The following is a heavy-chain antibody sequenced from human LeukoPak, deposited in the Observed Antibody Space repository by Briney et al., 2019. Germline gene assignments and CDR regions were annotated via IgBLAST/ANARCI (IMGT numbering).Heavy chain of an antibody. CDR2: VDPEDGET. D-gene: IGHD6-13*01. J-gene: IGHJ4*02. CDR1: GYTFTDYY. CDR3: ATQPRGGVAAAVHDGY. V-gene: IGHV1-69-2*01. Sequence: ASVKVSCKVSGYTFTDYYMHWVQQAPGKGLEWMGLVDPEDGETIYAEKFQGRVTITADTSTDTAYMELSSLRSEDTAVYYCATQPRGGVAAAVHDGYWGQGTLVTVSS.